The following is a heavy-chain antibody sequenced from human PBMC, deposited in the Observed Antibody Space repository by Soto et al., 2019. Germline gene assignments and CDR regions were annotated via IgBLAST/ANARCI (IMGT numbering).Heavy chain of an antibody. Sequence: QVQLQETGPGLVKPSQTLSLTCTFSCGSISSGGYYWIWIRQHPGKGLEWIGYIYYSGSTYYNPSLKSRVTISVDTSKNQFSMKLSSVTAEATAVYYCASTLVTPGYHYGMDVWGQVNTVTVS. CDR2: IYYSGST. D-gene: IGHD3-16*01. J-gene: IGHJ6*02. V-gene: IGHV4-31*03. CDR3: ASTLVTPGYHYGMDV. CDR1: CGSISSGGYY.